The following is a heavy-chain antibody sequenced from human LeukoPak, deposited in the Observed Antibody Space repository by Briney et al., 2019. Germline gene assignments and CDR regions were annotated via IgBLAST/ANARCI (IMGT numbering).Heavy chain of an antibody. V-gene: IGHV3-21*01. CDR1: GFTFSSYG. Sequence: PGRSLRLSCAASGFTFSSYGMNWVRQAPGKGLEWVSSISSSSSYIYYADSVKGRFTISRDNAKNSLYLQMNSLRAEDTAVYYCARVRGVDDYGDYGDFDYWGQGTLVTVSS. CDR3: ARVRGVDDYGDYGDFDY. J-gene: IGHJ4*02. CDR2: ISSSSSYI. D-gene: IGHD4-17*01.